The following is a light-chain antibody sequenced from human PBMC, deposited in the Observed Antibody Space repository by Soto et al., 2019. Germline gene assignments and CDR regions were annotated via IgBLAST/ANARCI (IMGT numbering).Light chain of an antibody. J-gene: IGLJ2*01. CDR2: EVS. CDR3: SSYTSSSTRV. V-gene: IGLV2-14*01. Sequence: QSVLTQPASVSGSPGQSITISCTGTSSDVGGYNYVSWYQQHPGKAPKLIIYEVSNRPSGVSNRFSGSKSGNTASLTISGLQAEDEADYYCSSYTSSSTRVFGGGTKVTAL. CDR1: SSDVGGYNY.